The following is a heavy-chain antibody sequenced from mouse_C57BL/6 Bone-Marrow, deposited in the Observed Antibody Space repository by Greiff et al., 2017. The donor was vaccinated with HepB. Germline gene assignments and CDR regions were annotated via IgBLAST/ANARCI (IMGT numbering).Heavy chain of an antibody. CDR1: GFSLTSYG. J-gene: IGHJ1*03. CDR2: IWSGGST. Sequence: VNLVESGPGLVQPSQSLSITCTVSGFSLTSYGVHWVRQSPGKGLEWLGVIWSGGSTDYNAAFISRLSISKDNSKSQVFFKMNSLQADDTAIYYCARKDYEYFDVWGTGTTVTVSS. D-gene: IGHD1-1*01. CDR3: ARKDYEYFDV. V-gene: IGHV2-2*01.